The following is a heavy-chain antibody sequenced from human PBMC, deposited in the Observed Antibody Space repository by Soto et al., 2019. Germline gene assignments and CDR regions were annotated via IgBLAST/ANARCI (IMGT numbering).Heavy chain of an antibody. D-gene: IGHD2-8*02. CDR3: TGEVASGY. J-gene: IGHJ4*02. CDR2: ISRDGGTK. V-gene: IGHV3-30*03. CDR1: GFTVSTYG. Sequence: QVQLVESGGRVVQPGRSLRLSCAVSGFTVSTYGMNWVRQAPGKGLEWVAVISRDGGTKYYADSVKGRFTISRDNSRNTLFLEMNSLRGDDMAVYYCTGEVASGYWGQGTLVTVSS.